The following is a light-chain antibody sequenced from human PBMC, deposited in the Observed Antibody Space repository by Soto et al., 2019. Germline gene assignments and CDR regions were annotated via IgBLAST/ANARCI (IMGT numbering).Light chain of an antibody. J-gene: IGKJ5*01. CDR2: GAS. CDR1: QSVSSN. V-gene: IGKV3-15*01. CDR3: QQYNNWPPST. Sequence: EIVLTQSPATLSVSPGERATLSCRASQSVSSNLAWYQQKPGQAPRLLIYGASTRATGIPARFSGSGSGTEFTLPISSLQYEDFAVYYCQQYNNWPPSTFGQGTRLEIK.